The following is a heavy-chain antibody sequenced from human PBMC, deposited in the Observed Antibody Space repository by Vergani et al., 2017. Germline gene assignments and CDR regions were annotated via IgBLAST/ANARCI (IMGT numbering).Heavy chain of an antibody. J-gene: IGHJ6*02. D-gene: IGHD3-22*01. Sequence: QLQLQESDPGLVKPSETLSLTCTVSGGSIRSTFYYWGWIRQAPGKGLEWVSYISSSGSTIYYADSVKGRFTISRDNAKNSLYLQMNSLRAEDTAVYYCARKHISNYYDSSGYYYMGYYYGMDVWGQGP. V-gene: IGHV3-11*01. CDR1: GGSIRSTFYY. CDR3: ARKHISNYYDSSGYYYMGYYYGMDV. CDR2: ISSSGSTI.